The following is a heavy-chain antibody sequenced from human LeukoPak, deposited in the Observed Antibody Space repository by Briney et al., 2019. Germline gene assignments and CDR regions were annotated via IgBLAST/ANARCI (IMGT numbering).Heavy chain of an antibody. J-gene: IGHJ4*02. V-gene: IGHV4-38-2*02. CDR2: IYHSGST. CDR3: ARDTGYYFDY. CDR1: GYSISSGYY. Sequence: SETLTLTCTASGYSISSGYYWGWIRPPPGKGLEWIGSIYHSGSTYYNPSLKSRVTISVDTSKNQFSLKLSSVTAADTAVYYCARDTGYYFDYWGQGTLVTVSA. D-gene: IGHD1-1*01.